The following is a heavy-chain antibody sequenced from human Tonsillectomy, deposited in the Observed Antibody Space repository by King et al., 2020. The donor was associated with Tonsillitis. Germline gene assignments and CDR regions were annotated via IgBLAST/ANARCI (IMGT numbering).Heavy chain of an antibody. J-gene: IGHJ5*02. CDR1: GGSFSGYY. D-gene: IGHD3-10*01. CDR3: ARAGSGSYRFGWFDP. Sequence: VQLQQWGAGLLKPSETLSLTCAVYGGSFSGYYWSWIRQPPGKGLEWIGEINHSGSTNYNPSLKSRVTISVDTSKNQFSLKLSSVTAADTAVYYCARAGSGSYRFGWFDPWGQGTLVTVSS. CDR2: INHSGST. V-gene: IGHV4-34*01.